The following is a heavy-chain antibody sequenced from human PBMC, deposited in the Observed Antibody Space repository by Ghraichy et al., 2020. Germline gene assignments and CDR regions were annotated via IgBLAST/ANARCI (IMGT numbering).Heavy chain of an antibody. J-gene: IGHJ4*02. D-gene: IGHD3-10*01. Sequence: SETLSLTCTVSGGSISSTYYYCNWIRQSPGKGLEWIGGIYYTGSTDYNPSLKIRVTISVDTSKNQFSLNLGSVTAADTAVYYCARSYGAYVDWGQGTLVTVSS. V-gene: IGHV4-39*01. CDR2: IYYTGST. CDR1: GGSISSTYYY. CDR3: ARSYGAYVD.